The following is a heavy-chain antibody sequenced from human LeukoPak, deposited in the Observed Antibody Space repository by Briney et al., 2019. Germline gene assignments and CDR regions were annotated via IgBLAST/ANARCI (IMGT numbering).Heavy chain of an antibody. D-gene: IGHD3-10*01. V-gene: IGHV1-18*01. Sequence: ASVKVSCKASGYTFTSYGISWERQAPGQGLEWMGLISAYSGNTNYAQNLQGRVTMTTDTSTSTAYMELRSLRSDDTAVYYCARGLWFGELSVEYWGQGTLVTVSS. CDR3: ARGLWFGELSVEY. J-gene: IGHJ4*02. CDR2: ISAYSGNT. CDR1: GYTFTSYG.